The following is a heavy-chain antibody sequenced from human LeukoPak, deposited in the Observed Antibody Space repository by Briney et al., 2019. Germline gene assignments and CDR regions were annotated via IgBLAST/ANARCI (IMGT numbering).Heavy chain of an antibody. CDR1: GGTFTSYA. V-gene: IGHV1-69*05. CDR2: IIPIFGTA. J-gene: IGHJ2*01. D-gene: IGHD4-23*01. Sequence: ASVKVSCKASGGTFTSYAISWVRQAPGQGLEWMGGIIPIFGTANYAQKFQGRVTITTDESTSTAYMELSSLRSEDTAVYYCARLDYGGILGIYWYFDLWGRGTLVTVSS. CDR3: ARLDYGGILGIYWYFDL.